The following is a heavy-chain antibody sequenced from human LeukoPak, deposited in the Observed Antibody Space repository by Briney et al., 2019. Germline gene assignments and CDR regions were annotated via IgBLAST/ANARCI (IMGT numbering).Heavy chain of an antibody. CDR3: AKDTDIAVAGPPLH. Sequence: GGSLRLSCAASGFTFSSYAMSWVRQAPGKGLEWVSAISGSGGSTYYADSVKGRFTISRDNSKNTLYLQMNSLRAEDTAVYYCAKDTDIAVAGPPLHWGQGTLVTVSS. D-gene: IGHD6-19*01. CDR2: ISGSGGST. CDR1: GFTFSSYA. J-gene: IGHJ4*02. V-gene: IGHV3-23*01.